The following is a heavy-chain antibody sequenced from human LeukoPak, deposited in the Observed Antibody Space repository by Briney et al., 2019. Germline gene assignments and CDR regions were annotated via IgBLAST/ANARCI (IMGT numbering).Heavy chain of an antibody. J-gene: IGHJ4*02. CDR1: GFTFSNYE. D-gene: IGHD6-19*01. CDR3: ASSWLVHGY. CDR2: ISSSGSAI. Sequence: GGSVRLSCAASGFTFSNYEMNWVRQAPGKGLEWVSYISSSGSAIYYADSVKGRFTISRDNAKNSLYLQMNSLRAEDTAVYYCASSWLVHGYWGQGTLVTVSS. V-gene: IGHV3-48*03.